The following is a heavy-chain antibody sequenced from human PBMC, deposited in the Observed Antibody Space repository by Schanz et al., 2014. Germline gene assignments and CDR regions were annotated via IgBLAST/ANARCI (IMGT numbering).Heavy chain of an antibody. D-gene: IGHD3-16*01. J-gene: IGHJ2*01. CDR2: ISTSNGNT. CDR3: VRVPSRDVSFDL. V-gene: IGHV1-18*01. Sequence: QVQLVQSWAEVKGPGASVKVSCKASGYTFTDYGVIWVRQAPGQGLEWMGWISTSNGNTNYIQKLQGRVTMTTDTSTSTAYMELRSLRSDDTAHYYCVRVPSRDVSFDLWGRGTLVTVSS. CDR1: GYTFTDYG.